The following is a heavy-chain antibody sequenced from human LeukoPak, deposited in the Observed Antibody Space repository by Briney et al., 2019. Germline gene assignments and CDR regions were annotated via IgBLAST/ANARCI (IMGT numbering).Heavy chain of an antibody. CDR3: AREGYLISGSYPMD. D-gene: IGHD3-10*01. Sequence: ASVKVSCKASGYTFTGYYMHWVRQAPGQGLEWMGWINPNSGGTNYAQKFQGRVTMTRDTSISTAYMELSRLRSDDTAVYYCAREGYLISGSYPMDWGQGTLVTVSS. J-gene: IGHJ4*02. CDR2: INPNSGGT. CDR1: GYTFTGYY. V-gene: IGHV1-2*02.